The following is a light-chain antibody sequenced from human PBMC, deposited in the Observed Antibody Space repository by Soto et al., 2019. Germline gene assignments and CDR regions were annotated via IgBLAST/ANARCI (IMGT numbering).Light chain of an antibody. J-gene: IGKJ5*01. CDR3: PQDYLWSSIT. Sequence: EIVMTQSPATLSVSPGEIATLSCRASQSVSSNLAWYQQKPGQAPSLLIYGASTRATGIPARFSGSGSGTDFTHTISSLQSEDTAVYYWPQDYLWSSITLGQGPRLEIK. V-gene: IGKV3-15*01. CDR1: QSVSSN. CDR2: GAS.